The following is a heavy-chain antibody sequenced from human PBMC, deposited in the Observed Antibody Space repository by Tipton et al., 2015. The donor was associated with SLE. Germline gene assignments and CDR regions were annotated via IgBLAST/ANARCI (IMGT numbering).Heavy chain of an antibody. J-gene: IGHJ3*02. V-gene: IGHV3-33*06. D-gene: IGHD3-22*01. CDR1: GFTFSSYG. CDR2: IWYDGSNK. Sequence: SLRLSCAASGFTFSSYGMPWVRQAPGKGLEWVAVIWYDGSNKYYADSVKGRFTISRDNSKNTLYLQMNSLRAEDTAVYYCAKDRDSSGPDAFDIWGQGTMVTVSS. CDR3: AKDRDSSGPDAFDI.